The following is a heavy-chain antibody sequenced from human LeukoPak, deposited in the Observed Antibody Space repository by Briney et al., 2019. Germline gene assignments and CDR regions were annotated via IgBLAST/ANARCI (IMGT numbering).Heavy chain of an antibody. CDR2: IYYSGST. CDR1: GGSISSYY. V-gene: IGHV4-59*08. CDR3: ARYRSSWYDY. Sequence: SEPLSLTCTVSGGSISSYYWSWIWQPPGKGLEWIGYIYYSGSTNYNPSLKSRVTISVDTSKNQFSLKLSSLTAADTAVYYCARYRSSWYDYWGQGTLVTVSS. D-gene: IGHD6-13*01. J-gene: IGHJ4*02.